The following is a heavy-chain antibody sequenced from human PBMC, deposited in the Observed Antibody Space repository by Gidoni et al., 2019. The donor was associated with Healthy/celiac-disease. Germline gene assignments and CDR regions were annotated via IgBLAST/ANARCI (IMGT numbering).Heavy chain of an antibody. D-gene: IGHD6-19*01. J-gene: IGHJ4*02. Sequence: EVQLVESGGGLVLPGGSLKLPCAAPGFTFSGSAMHWVRQASGKGLEWVGRIRSKANSYATAYAASVKGRFTISRDDSKNTAYLQMNSLKTEETAVYYCTTPIAVAGLFDYWGQGTLVTVSS. CDR2: IRSKANSYAT. CDR3: TTPIAVAGLFDY. CDR1: GFTFSGSA. V-gene: IGHV3-73*01.